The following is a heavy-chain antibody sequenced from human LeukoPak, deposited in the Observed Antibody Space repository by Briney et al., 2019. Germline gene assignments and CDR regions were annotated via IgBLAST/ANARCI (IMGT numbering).Heavy chain of an antibody. J-gene: IGHJ4*02. D-gene: IGHD3-22*01. Sequence: SQTLSLTCAISGDSVSSNSAAWNWIRQSPSRGLEWLGRTYYRSKWYNDYAVSVKSRITINPDTSKNQFSLQLSSVTAADTAVYYCARWNYDSSGSFDYWGQGTLVTVSS. CDR1: GDSVSSNSAA. V-gene: IGHV6-1*01. CDR2: TYYRSKWYN. CDR3: ARWNYDSSGSFDY.